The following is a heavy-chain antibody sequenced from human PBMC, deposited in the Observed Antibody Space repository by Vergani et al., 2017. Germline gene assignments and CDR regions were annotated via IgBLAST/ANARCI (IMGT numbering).Heavy chain of an antibody. CDR1: GFTFSGSA. V-gene: IGHV3-73*01. D-gene: IGHD1-26*01. Sequence: EVQLVESGGGLVQPGGSLKLSCAASGFTFSGSAMHWVRQASGKGLEWVGRIRSKANSYATAYAASVKGRFTISRDDSKNTAYLQMNSLKTEDTAVYYCTRGGSYVANVYYGMDVWGQGTTVTVSS. J-gene: IGHJ6*02. CDR3: TRGGSYVANVYYGMDV. CDR2: IRSKANSYAT.